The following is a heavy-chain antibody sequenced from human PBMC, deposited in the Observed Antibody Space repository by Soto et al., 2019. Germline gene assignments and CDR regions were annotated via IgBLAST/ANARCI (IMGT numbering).Heavy chain of an antibody. Sequence: EASVKVSCKASGYNFYNNGINWVRQATGQGLEWMGWMNPNDGTTGFAQKFQGRLTLTRDTSITTAYMELTSLISEDTAVYYCSTAGDTGAWISHWGQVSPFTVSS. CDR3: STAGDTGAWISH. V-gene: IGHV1-8*01. CDR2: MNPNDGTT. CDR1: GYNFYNNG. D-gene: IGHD7-27*01. J-gene: IGHJ4*02.